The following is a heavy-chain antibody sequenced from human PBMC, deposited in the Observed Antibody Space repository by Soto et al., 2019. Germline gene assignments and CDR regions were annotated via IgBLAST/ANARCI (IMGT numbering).Heavy chain of an antibody. Sequence: SEPLSLTGTVPVGSIISSSYYWGWILQPPGKALEWIGSIYYSGSTYYNPSLKSRVTISVDTSKNQSSLKLSSVTAADTAVYYCARHWLQLWLVIFDYWGQGTLVTVSS. J-gene: IGHJ4*02. CDR3: ARHWLQLWLVIFDY. CDR1: VGSIISSSYY. D-gene: IGHD5-18*01. V-gene: IGHV4-39*01. CDR2: IYYSGST.